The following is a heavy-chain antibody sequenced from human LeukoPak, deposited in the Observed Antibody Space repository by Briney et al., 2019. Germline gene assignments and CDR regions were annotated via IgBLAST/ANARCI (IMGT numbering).Heavy chain of an antibody. V-gene: IGHV4-59*01. Sequence: PSETLSLTCNVSGGSISGYHWSWIRQPPGKGLEWLGYIYYSGSSNYNPSLKSRVTISADTSKNQFSLKLSSVTAADTAVYYCARSKGFCTTTSCYQAAFEIWGQGTMVTVSS. CDR3: ARSKGFCTTTSCYQAAFEI. D-gene: IGHD2-2*01. CDR2: IYYSGSS. CDR1: GGSISGYH. J-gene: IGHJ3*02.